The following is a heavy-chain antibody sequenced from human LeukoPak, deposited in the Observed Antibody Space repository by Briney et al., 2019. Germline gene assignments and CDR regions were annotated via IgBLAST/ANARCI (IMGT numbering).Heavy chain of an antibody. J-gene: IGHJ4*02. CDR2: IWYDGSNK. CDR1: GFTFSSYA. V-gene: IGHV3-33*01. Sequence: GGSLRLSCAASGFTFSSYAMHWVRQAPGKGLECVAVIWYDGSNKYYADSVKGRFTISRDNSKNTLYLQMNSLRAEDTAVYYCARGPPKHNYFDYWGQGTLVTVSS. CDR3: ARGPPKHNYFDY.